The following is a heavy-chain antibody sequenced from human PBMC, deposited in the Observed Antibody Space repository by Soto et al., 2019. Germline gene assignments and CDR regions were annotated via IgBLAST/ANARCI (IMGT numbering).Heavy chain of an antibody. Sequence: SVKVSCKASGLTFTSAAVQWVRQARGQRLEWIGLIVVCSGNTNYADKFQERVTITGDMSTSTVYMQLSSLRSEDTAVYEVAEDKGYSYGYGNXWGQVTLFTVSX. D-gene: IGHD5-18*01. J-gene: IGHJ4*02. CDR2: IVVCSGNT. V-gene: IGHV1-58*01. CDR1: GLTFTSAA. CDR3: AEDKGYSYGYGNX.